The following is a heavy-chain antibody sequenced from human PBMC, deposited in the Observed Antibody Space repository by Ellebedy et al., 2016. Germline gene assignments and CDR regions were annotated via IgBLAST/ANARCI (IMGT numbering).Heavy chain of an antibody. D-gene: IGHD6-19*01. CDR2: ISGSGGST. Sequence: GESLKISCAASGFTFSSYAMSWVRQAPGKGLEWVSAISGSGGSTYYADSVKGRFTISRDNAKNSLYLQMNSLRAEDTAVYYCARERQSRSNYYYSMDVWGQGTTVTVSS. V-gene: IGHV3-23*01. CDR1: GFTFSSYA. CDR3: ARERQSRSNYYYSMDV. J-gene: IGHJ6*02.